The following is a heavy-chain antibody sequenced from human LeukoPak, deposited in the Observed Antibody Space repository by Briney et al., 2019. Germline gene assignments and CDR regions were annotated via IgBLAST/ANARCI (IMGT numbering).Heavy chain of an antibody. V-gene: IGHV1-46*01. Sequence: ASVKVSCKASGYTFTSYYMHWVRQAPGQGLEWMGIINPSGGSTSYAQKFQGRVTMTRDMSTSTVYMEPSSLRSEDTAVYYCARDPSGIAARRGRFDYWGQGTLVTVSS. D-gene: IGHD6-6*01. CDR2: INPSGGST. CDR1: GYTFTSYY. CDR3: ARDPSGIAARRGRFDY. J-gene: IGHJ4*02.